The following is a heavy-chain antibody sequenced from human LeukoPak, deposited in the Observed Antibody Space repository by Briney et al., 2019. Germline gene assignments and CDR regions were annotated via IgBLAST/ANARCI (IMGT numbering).Heavy chain of an antibody. Sequence: PGGSLRLSCAASGFTFSNYGMSWVRQAPGKGLEWVSLVSAAGNTKHYADSVKGRFTISRDNAKNSLYLQMNSLRAEDTALYYCAKDYKGSSWYGLFDYWGQGTLVTVSS. CDR3: AKDYKGSSWYGLFDY. J-gene: IGHJ4*02. CDR1: GFTFSNYG. CDR2: VSAAGNTK. D-gene: IGHD6-13*01. V-gene: IGHV3-23*01.